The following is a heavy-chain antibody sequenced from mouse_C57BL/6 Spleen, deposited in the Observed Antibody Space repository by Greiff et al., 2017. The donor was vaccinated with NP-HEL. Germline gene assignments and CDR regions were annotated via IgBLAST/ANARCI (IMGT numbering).Heavy chain of an antibody. Sequence: VQLQQSGAELMKPGASVKLSCKATGYTFTGYWLEWVKQRPGHGLEWIGEILPGSGSTNYNEKFKGKATFTAYTSSNTAYMQSSSQTTEDSAIYYCAYGSSYGYFDVWGTGTTVTVSA. CDR3: AYGSSYGYFDV. D-gene: IGHD1-1*01. CDR1: GYTFTGYW. V-gene: IGHV1-9*01. CDR2: ILPGSGST. J-gene: IGHJ1*03.